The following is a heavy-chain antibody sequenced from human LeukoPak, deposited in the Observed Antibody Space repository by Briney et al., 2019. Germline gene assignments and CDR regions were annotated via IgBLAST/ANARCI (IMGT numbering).Heavy chain of an antibody. D-gene: IGHD3-22*01. V-gene: IGHV4-30-4*01. CDR1: GGSISSGDYY. CDR2: IYYSGST. J-gene: IGHJ4*02. Sequence: SEALSLTCTVSGGSISSGDYYWSWIRQPPGKGLEWIGYIYYSGSTYYNPSLKSRVTISVDTSKNQFSLKLSSVTAADTAVYYCARGYDSSGYYFDYWGQGTLVTVSS. CDR3: ARGYDSSGYYFDY.